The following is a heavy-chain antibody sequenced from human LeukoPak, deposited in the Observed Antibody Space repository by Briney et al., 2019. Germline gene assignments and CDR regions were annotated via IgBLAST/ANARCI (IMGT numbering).Heavy chain of an antibody. CDR1: GFTVSTNY. V-gene: IGHV3-66*01. CDR3: GRGKPAVAWNLNDY. D-gene: IGHD6-19*01. Sequence: PGGSLRLSCAASGFTVSTNYMSWVRQAPGKGLEWVSVIYSGGDTFYADSLKGRFTISRDNSKNTLHLQMNSLRVEGTAVYYCGRGKPAVAWNLNDYWGQGTLVTVS. J-gene: IGHJ4*02. CDR2: IYSGGDT.